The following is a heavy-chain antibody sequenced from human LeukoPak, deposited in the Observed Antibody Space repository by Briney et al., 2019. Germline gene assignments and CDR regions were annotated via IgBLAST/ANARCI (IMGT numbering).Heavy chain of an antibody. CDR3: ARGGIDILTGFDY. V-gene: IGHV4-4*07. CDR1: GGSIGTYY. CDR2: IYTSGNT. Sequence: PSETLSLTCTVSGGSIGTYYWSWIRQPAGKGLEWIGRIYTSGNTNYNPSLKSRVSMSVDTSKNQFSLKLSSVTAADTAVYYCARGGIDILTGFDYWGQGTLVTVSS. J-gene: IGHJ4*02. D-gene: IGHD3-9*01.